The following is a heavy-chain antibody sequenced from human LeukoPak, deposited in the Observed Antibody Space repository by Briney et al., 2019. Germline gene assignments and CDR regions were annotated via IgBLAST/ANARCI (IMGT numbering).Heavy chain of an antibody. J-gene: IGHJ4*01. V-gene: IGHV4-34*01. CDR2: INHRGTT. Sequence: PSETLSLTCVVYGGSFSGYYWTWIRQPPGKGLEWIGEINHRGTTTYNPSLKSRVTISVDTPKNQFSLKLNSVTAADTAVYYCARGLDSYKCGNYWGQGTLVTVST. CDR1: GGSFSGYY. CDR3: ARGLDSYKCGNY. D-gene: IGHD5-24*01.